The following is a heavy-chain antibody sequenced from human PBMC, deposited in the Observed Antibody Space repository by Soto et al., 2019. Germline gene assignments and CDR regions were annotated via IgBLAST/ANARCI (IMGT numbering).Heavy chain of an antibody. CDR2: IYYSGST. V-gene: IGHV4-59*01. J-gene: IGHJ5*02. CDR1: GGSISSYY. CDR3: ARVVGYCSGGTCYSGRFDP. Sequence: SETLSLTCTVSGGSISSYYWSWIRQPPGKGLEWIAYIYYSGSTNYNPSLKSRVTTSVDTSKNQFSLQLRSVTAADTAVYYCARVVGYCSGGTCYSGRFDPWGQGTLVTSPQ. D-gene: IGHD2-15*01.